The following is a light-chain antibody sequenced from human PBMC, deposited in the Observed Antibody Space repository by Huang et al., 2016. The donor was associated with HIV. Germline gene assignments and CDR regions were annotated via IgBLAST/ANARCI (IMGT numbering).Light chain of an antibody. CDR1: QSVSSN. CDR2: AAS. Sequence: EIVMTQSPATLSVSPGERATLSCRASQSVSSNLAWYQQKPGQAPRLLIYAASTRATGIPARFSGSGSGTEFTLNISSLQSEDFAVYYCQQYNNWPRTFGQGTKVEIK. CDR3: QQYNNWPRT. V-gene: IGKV3-15*01. J-gene: IGKJ1*01.